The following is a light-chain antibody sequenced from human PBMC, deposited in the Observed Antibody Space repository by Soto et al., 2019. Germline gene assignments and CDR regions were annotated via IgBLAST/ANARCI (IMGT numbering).Light chain of an antibody. Sequence: EIVLTQSPGTLSLSPGDRATLSCWASQTVSSTHLAWYQQKPGQAPRLLIHGASNRATGIPDRFSGSGSGTDFTLTISRLEPEDFVVYYCQKFGSSPRFTFGPGTKVESK. CDR2: GAS. V-gene: IGKV3-20*01. CDR3: QKFGSSPRFT. CDR1: QTVSSTH. J-gene: IGKJ3*01.